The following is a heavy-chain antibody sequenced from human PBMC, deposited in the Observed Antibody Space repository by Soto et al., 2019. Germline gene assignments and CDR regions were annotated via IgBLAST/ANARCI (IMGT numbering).Heavy chain of an antibody. Sequence: PSQTLSLTCAISGDSVSSNSAAWNWIRQSPSRGLEWLGRTYYRSKWYNDYAVSVKSRITINPDTSKNQFSLQLNSVTPEDTAVYYCARGWEIVVVPAALGYGMDVWGQGTTVTVSS. J-gene: IGHJ6*02. CDR2: TYYRSKWYN. D-gene: IGHD2-2*01. CDR3: ARGWEIVVVPAALGYGMDV. V-gene: IGHV6-1*01. CDR1: GDSVSSNSAA.